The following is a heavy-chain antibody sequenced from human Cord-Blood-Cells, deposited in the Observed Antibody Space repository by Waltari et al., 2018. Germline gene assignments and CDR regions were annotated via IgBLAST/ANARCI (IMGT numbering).Heavy chain of an antibody. J-gene: IGHJ3*02. V-gene: IGHV4-34*01. CDR3: ARHVWGEYSSSWYAFDI. Sequence: QVQLQQWGAGLLKPSETLSLTCAVYGGSFSGYSWSWIRQPPGKGLEWIGEINHSGSTNYNPSLKSRVTISVDTSKNQFSLKLSSVTAADTAVYYCARHVWGEYSSSWYAFDIWGQGTMVTVSS. D-gene: IGHD6-13*01. CDR2: INHSGST. CDR1: GGSFSGYS.